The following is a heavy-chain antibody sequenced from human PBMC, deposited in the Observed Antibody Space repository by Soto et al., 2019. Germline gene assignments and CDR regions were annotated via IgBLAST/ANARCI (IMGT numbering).Heavy chain of an antibody. CDR1: GYTFSSYA. CDR2: INAGNGNT. CDR3: ARACSSTTCPNWFDP. J-gene: IGHJ5*02. D-gene: IGHD2-2*01. Sequence: QVQLVQSGAEVKKPGASVKVSCKAPGYTFSSYAMHWVRQAPGQRLEWMGWINAGNGNTKYSQKFQGRVTITRDTSASTAYMDLSSLRSEDTAVYYCARACSSTTCPNWFDPWGQGTLVTVSS. V-gene: IGHV1-3*01.